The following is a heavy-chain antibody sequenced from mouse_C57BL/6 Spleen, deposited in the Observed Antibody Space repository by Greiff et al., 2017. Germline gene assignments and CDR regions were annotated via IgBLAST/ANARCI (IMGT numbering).Heavy chain of an antibody. CDR2: INPNNGGT. Sequence: EVKLVESGPELVKPGASVKIPCKASGYTFTDYNMDWVKQSHGKSLEWIGDINPNNGGTIYNQKFKGKATLTVDKSSSTAYMELRSLTSEDTAVYYCARDGSNYEDYYAMDYWGQGTSVTVSS. D-gene: IGHD2-5*01. CDR1: GYTFTDYN. J-gene: IGHJ4*01. V-gene: IGHV1-18*01. CDR3: ARDGSNYEDYYAMDY.